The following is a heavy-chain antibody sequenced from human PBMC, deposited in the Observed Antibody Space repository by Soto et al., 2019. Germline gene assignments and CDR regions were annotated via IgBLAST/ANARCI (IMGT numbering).Heavy chain of an antibody. CDR3: ARTTVRSREAFDI. Sequence: TLSLNCTVSVGSSSSGGYYWSWVLQHPGKGLEWIGYIYYSGSTYYNPSLKSRVTISVDTSKNQFSLKLSSVTAADTAVYYCARTTVRSREAFDIWGQGTMVTVS. CDR1: VGSSSSGGYY. CDR2: IYYSGST. D-gene: IGHD4-17*01. J-gene: IGHJ3*02. V-gene: IGHV4-31*03.